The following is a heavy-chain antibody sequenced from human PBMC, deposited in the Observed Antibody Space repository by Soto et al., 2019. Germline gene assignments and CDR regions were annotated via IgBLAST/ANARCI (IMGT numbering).Heavy chain of an antibody. D-gene: IGHD2-15*01. CDR1: GFTFSSYG. CDR2: IWYDGSNK. Sequence: GGSLRLSCAASGFTFSSYGMHWVRQAPGKGLEWVAVIWYDGSNKYYADSVKGRFTISRDNSKNTLYLQMNSLRAEDTAVYYCARDRSGVGFDYYYYYMDVWGKGTTVTVSS. V-gene: IGHV3-33*01. J-gene: IGHJ6*03. CDR3: ARDRSGVGFDYYYYYMDV.